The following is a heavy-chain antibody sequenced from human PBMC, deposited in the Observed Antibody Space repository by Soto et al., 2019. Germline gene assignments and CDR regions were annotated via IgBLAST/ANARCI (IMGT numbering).Heavy chain of an antibody. V-gene: IGHV4-39*01. CDR1: GGSISSSIYY. Sequence: SETLSLTCTVSGGSISSSIYYWGWIRQPPGKGLEWIGSIYYSGNTYNNPSLKSRVTISVDTSKNQFSLKMNSVTAADTAVYYCARHGRGGVYDFDYWGQGTLVTVSS. J-gene: IGHJ4*02. CDR2: IYYSGNT. CDR3: ARHGRGGVYDFDY. D-gene: IGHD3-16*01.